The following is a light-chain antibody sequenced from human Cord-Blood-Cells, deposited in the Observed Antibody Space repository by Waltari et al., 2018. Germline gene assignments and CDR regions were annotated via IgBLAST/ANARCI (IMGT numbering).Light chain of an antibody. CDR1: SSDVGGYNY. J-gene: IGLJ1*01. CDR3: SSYTSSSTYV. Sequence: QSALTQPASVSGSPGQSITISCTGTSSDVGGYNYVSWYQQHPGKAPKLMIYDVSKRPSGVYNRFAGSKSGNMASLTISGLQAEDEADYYCSSYTSSSTYVFGTGTKVTVL. V-gene: IGLV2-14*01. CDR2: DVS.